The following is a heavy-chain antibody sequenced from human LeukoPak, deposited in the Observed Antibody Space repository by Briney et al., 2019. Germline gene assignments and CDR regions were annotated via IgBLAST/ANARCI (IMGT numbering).Heavy chain of an antibody. CDR3: ARLAGNNWLDP. CDR1: GHNFASYW. CDR2: IYPDDSDT. J-gene: IGHJ5*02. V-gene: IGHV5-51*01. Sequence: GGSLKISCQSSGHNFASYWIGWVRPMPGQGLEWMGIIYPDDSDTRYSTSFEGQVTISVDKSITTAYLQSTSLKASDTAMYYCARLAGNNWLDPWGQGTLVTVSS.